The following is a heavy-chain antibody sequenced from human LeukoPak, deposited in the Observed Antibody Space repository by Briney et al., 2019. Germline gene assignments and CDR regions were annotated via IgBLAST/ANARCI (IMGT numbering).Heavy chain of an antibody. Sequence: ASVKVSCKTSGYTFTRYGITWVRPAPGQGLEWMGWISSDNGDTKYAQKFQGRVTMTTDTSTSTAYMELRSLRSDDTAVYYCAREGGEEGSGELCLDHWGQGTLVIVSS. CDR1: GYTFTRYG. CDR2: ISSDNGDT. CDR3: AREGGEEGSGELCLDH. D-gene: IGHD3-10*01. V-gene: IGHV1-18*01. J-gene: IGHJ4*02.